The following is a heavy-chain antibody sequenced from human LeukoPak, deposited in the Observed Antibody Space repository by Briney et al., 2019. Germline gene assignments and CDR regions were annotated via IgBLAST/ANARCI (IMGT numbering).Heavy chain of an antibody. CDR2: IKQDGSEK. CDR3: AREMQGHYYDSSGYYYGRTRGNAFDI. CDR1: GFTFSSYW. J-gene: IGHJ3*02. Sequence: GGSLRLSCAASGFTFSSYWMSWVRQAPGKGLEWVANIKQDGSEKYYVDSVKGRFTISSDNAKNSLYLQMNSLRAEDTAVYYCAREMQGHYYDSSGYYYGRTRGNAFDIWGQGTMVTVSS. V-gene: IGHV3-7*01. D-gene: IGHD3-22*01.